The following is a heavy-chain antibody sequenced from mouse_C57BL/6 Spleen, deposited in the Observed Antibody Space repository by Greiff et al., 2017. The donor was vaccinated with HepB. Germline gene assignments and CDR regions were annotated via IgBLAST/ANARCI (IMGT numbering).Heavy chain of an antibody. Sequence: ESGPGLVKPSQSLSLTCSVTGYSITSGYYWNWIRQFPGNKLEWMGYISYDGSNNYNPSLKNRISITRDTSKNQFFLKLNSVTTEDTATYYCARDRYLDYWGQGTTLTVSS. CDR2: ISYDGSN. CDR1: GYSITSGYY. J-gene: IGHJ2*01. CDR3: ARDRYLDY. V-gene: IGHV3-6*01.